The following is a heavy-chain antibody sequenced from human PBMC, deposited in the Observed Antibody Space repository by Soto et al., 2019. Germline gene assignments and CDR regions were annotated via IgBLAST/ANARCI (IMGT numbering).Heavy chain of an antibody. CDR2: ISSSGSTI. J-gene: IGHJ5*02. D-gene: IGHD5-12*01. CDR3: AREYSGYEWVFDP. Sequence: PGWSLRLSCASSVFTFISYEMNWVRQAPGKGLEWVSYISSSGSTIYYADSVKGRFTISRDNAKNSLYLQMNSLRAEDTAVYYCAREYSGYEWVFDPWGQGTLVTVSS. V-gene: IGHV3-48*03. CDR1: VFTFISYE.